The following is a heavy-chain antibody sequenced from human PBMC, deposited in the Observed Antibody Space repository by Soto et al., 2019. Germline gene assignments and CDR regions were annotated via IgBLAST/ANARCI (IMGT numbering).Heavy chain of an antibody. D-gene: IGHD6-19*01. CDR2: TFYRSQWYY. Sequence: SQTLSLTCAISGDSVSSNSAGWNWIRQSPSGGLEWLGSTFYRSQWYYEYAVSVKGRITINPDTSKNQFSLQLNSVTPEDTAVYYCVRFGSGWNYWGQGSLDTVSS. J-gene: IGHJ4*02. CDR3: VRFGSGWNY. CDR1: GDSVSSNSAG. V-gene: IGHV6-1*01.